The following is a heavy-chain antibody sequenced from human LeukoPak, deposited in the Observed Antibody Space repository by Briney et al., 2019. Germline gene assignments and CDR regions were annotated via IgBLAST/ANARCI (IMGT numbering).Heavy chain of an antibody. CDR2: INPNSGGT. CDR1: GYTFTGYY. D-gene: IGHD2-2*01. J-gene: IGHJ4*02. V-gene: IGHV1-2*02. Sequence: GASVKVSCKASGYTFTGYYMHWVRQAPGQGLEWMGWINPNSGGTNYAQKFQGRVTMTRDTSISTAYMELSRLRSDDAAVYYCARDKIVVVPAAMWGNDYWGQGTLVTVSS. CDR3: ARDKIVVVPAAMWGNDY.